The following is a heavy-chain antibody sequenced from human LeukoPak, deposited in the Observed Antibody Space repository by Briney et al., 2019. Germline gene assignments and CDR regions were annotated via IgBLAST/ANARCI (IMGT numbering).Heavy chain of an antibody. CDR1: GFTFSSYW. V-gene: IGHV3-7*01. CDR3: ARAKVPPNTAMKNYHYYMDV. J-gene: IGHJ6*03. D-gene: IGHD5-18*01. Sequence: GGSLRLSCAASGFTFSSYWMSWVRQAPGKGLEWVANIKQDGSGKYYVDSVKGRFTISRDNAKNSLYLQMNSLRAEDTAVYYCARAKVPPNTAMKNYHYYMDVWGKGTTVTVSS. CDR2: IKQDGSGK.